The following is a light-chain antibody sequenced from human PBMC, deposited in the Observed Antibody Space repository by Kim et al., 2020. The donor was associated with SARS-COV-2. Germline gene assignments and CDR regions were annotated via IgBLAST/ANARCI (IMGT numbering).Light chain of an antibody. CDR2: DVN. V-gene: IGLV2-11*01. Sequence: GQDCTISCTGTSSDVGGSAYVSCYQQHQGKAPKPMICDVNERPSGVPDRFSGSKSGNTASLTISGLQADDEADYYCCSYAGSQTLLFGGGTQLTVL. J-gene: IGLJ2*01. CDR1: SSDVGGSAY. CDR3: CSYAGSQTLL.